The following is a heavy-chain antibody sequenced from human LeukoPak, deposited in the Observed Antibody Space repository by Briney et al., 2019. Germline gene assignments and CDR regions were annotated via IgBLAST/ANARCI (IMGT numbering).Heavy chain of an antibody. J-gene: IGHJ4*02. V-gene: IGHV3-11*01. Sequence: GGSLRLSCAASGFTFRDFYMTWIRQALGKGLEWVAYIGPSGTIMNYADSVKGRFTVSRDNAENSLYLHMNSLRAEDTAVYYCTRDPRLCDYWGQGTLVTVSS. CDR1: GFTFRDFY. CDR3: TRDPRLCDY. CDR2: IGPSGTIM.